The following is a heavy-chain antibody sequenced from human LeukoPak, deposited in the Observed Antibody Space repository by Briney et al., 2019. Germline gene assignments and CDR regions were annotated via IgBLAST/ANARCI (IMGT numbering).Heavy chain of an antibody. V-gene: IGHV3-23*01. Sequence: GGSLRLSCAASGFTFSSYAMSWVRQAPGKGLEWVSVISGSGGSTYYADSVKGRFTISRDNSKNTLYLQMNSLRAEDTALYYCAKEAHYPHMGTYLVTIDSWGQGTLVTVSS. D-gene: IGHD3-9*01. CDR2: ISGSGGST. CDR3: AKEAHYPHMGTYLVTIDS. J-gene: IGHJ4*02. CDR1: GFTFSSYA.